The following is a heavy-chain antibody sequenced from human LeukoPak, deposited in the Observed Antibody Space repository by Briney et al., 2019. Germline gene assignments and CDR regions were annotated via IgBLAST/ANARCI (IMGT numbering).Heavy chain of an antibody. D-gene: IGHD4-17*01. CDR2: IYHSGST. V-gene: IGHV4-38-2*01. CDR3: ARNGGDYVPSHAFDI. CDR1: GYSISSGYY. J-gene: IGHJ3*02. Sequence: QTSETLSLTCAVSGYSISSGYYWGWIRQPPGKGLEWVGSIYHSGSTYYNPSLKSRVTISVDTSKNQFSLKLSSVTAADTAVYYCARNGGDYVPSHAFDIWGQGTMVTVSS.